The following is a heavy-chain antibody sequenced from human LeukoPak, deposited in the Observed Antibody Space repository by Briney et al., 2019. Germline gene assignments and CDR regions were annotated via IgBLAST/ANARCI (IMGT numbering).Heavy chain of an antibody. Sequence: GGSLRLSCAASGFTFSSYAMSWVRQAPGKGLEWVSAISGSGENTNYADSVKGRFTMSRDNSRNMLYLQMNSLRAEDTAVYYCARDSWDGYNSYFDYWGQGTLVTVSS. J-gene: IGHJ4*02. CDR1: GFTFSSYA. V-gene: IGHV3-23*01. CDR3: ARDSWDGYNSYFDY. CDR2: ISGSGENT. D-gene: IGHD5-24*01.